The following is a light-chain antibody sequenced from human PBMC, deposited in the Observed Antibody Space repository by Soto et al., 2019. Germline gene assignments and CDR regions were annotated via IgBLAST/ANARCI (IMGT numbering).Light chain of an antibody. CDR3: SSYKTSSSYV. CDR2: EVS. J-gene: IGLJ1*01. CDR1: STDVGGYNY. V-gene: IGLV2-8*01. Sequence: QSVLTQPPSASGSPGQSVTISCTGTSTDVGGYNYVSWYQQYPGKAPKLMIYEVSKRPSGVPDRFSGSKSGNTASLTISGLQAEDEADYYCSSYKTSSSYVFGTGTKVTVL.